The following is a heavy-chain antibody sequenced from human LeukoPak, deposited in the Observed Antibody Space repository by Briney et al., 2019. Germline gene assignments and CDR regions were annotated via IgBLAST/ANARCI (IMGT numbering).Heavy chain of an antibody. CDR3: ARAITMVRGVHHGVLFDH. CDR2: IIPIFGTA. V-gene: IGHV1-69*13. CDR1: GGTFSSYA. Sequence: SVKVSCKASGGTFSSYAISWVRQAPGQGLEWMGGIIPIFGTANYAQKFQGRVTITADESTSTAYMELSSLRSEDTAVYYCARAITMVRGVHHGVLFDHWGQGTLVTVSS. D-gene: IGHD3-10*01. J-gene: IGHJ5*02.